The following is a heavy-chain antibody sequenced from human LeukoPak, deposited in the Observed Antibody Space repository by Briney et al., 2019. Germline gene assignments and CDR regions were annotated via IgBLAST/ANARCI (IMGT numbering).Heavy chain of an antibody. CDR2: IYSGGST. D-gene: IGHD3-22*01. V-gene: IGHV3-66*02. Sequence: PGGSLRLSCAASGFTVSSNYMSWVRQAPGKGLEGVSVIYSGGSTYYSDSLKGLFTLSRNNSKNTLYLQINNLRPQDTAVYYCASPYYYHSSGPNAFDIWGQGKMVPVSS. CDR1: GFTVSSNY. J-gene: IGHJ3*02. CDR3: ASPYYYHSSGPNAFDI.